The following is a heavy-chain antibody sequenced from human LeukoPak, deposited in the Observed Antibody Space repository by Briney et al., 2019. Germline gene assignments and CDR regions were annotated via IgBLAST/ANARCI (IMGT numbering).Heavy chain of an antibody. J-gene: IGHJ4*02. CDR2: INENARNT. Sequence: GGSLRLSCAASGFTFKEYGMSWVRQAPGKGLEWVSTINENARNTHYADSVQGRSTISRDNSKNTLLLQMNSLRADDTALYYCTKGDGGWYPIDYWGQGTLVIVSS. CDR1: GFTFKEYG. D-gene: IGHD6-19*01. CDR3: TKGDGGWYPIDY. V-gene: IGHV3-23*01.